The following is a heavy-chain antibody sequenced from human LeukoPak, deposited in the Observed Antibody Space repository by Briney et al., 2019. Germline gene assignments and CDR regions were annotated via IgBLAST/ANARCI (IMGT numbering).Heavy chain of an antibody. CDR2: INPNSGGT. CDR3: ARAVSGLYYYYYYMDV. CDR1: GYTFTGYY. D-gene: IGHD3-10*01. V-gene: IGHV1-2*02. J-gene: IGHJ6*03. Sequence: ASVKVSCKASGYTFTGYYMHWVRQAPGQGLEWMGWINPNSGGTNYAQKFQGRVTMTRDTSISTAYMELSRLRSDDTAVYYCARAVSGLYYYYYYMDVWGKGTTVTVS.